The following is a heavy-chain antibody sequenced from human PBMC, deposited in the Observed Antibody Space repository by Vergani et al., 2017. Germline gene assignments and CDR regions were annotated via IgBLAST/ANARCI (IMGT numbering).Heavy chain of an antibody. Sequence: EVQLLESGGSLKQPGGSVRLSCAASGFTFSTYAMHWVRQAPGKGLEWVSALTGGGGSTNYADSFKGGFIIPRANSRDTLYLQMNSRRPEETAIYYLVKGAGSYETVFDSWGQGTLVTVSS. CDR2: LTGGGGST. J-gene: IGHJ4*02. V-gene: IGHV3-23*01. D-gene: IGHD1-26*01. CDR3: VKGAGSYETVFDS. CDR1: GFTFSTYA.